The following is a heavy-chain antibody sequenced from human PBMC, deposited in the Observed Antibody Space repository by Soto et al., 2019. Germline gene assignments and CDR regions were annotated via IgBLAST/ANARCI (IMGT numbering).Heavy chain of an antibody. J-gene: IGHJ4*02. CDR1: GGSFSNYY. Sequence: QVQLQESGPGLVKPSETLSLTCTVSGGSFSNYYWSWIRQPPGKGLEWIGFIYYSGRTNYTPSLKSRVTISVDTSKNQFSLKLSSVTAADTAVYYCARDGTHDYGDYFDYWGQGTLVTVSS. V-gene: IGHV4-59*01. CDR2: IYYSGRT. CDR3: ARDGTHDYGDYFDY. D-gene: IGHD4-17*01.